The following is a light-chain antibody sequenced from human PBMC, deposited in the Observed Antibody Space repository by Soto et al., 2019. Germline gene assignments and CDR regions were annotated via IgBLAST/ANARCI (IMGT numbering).Light chain of an antibody. CDR3: CSYAGSSILYV. Sequence: QSALTQPASVSGSPGQSITISCTGTSSDVGSYNLVSWYQQHPGKAPKLMIYEVSKRPSGVSNRFSGSKSGNTASLTISGLQAEDEADYYSCSYAGSSILYVFGTGTKLTVL. CDR1: SSDVGSYNL. CDR2: EVS. J-gene: IGLJ1*01. V-gene: IGLV2-23*02.